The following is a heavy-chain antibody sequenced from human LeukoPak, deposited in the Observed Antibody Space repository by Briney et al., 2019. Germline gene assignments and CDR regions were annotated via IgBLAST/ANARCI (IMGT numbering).Heavy chain of an antibody. Sequence: ASVKVSCKASGYTFTSYYMHWVRQAPGQGLEWMGIINPSGGSTSYAQKFQGRVTMTRDTSTSTVYMGLSSLRSEDTAVYYCARDTNLAARPGPWFDPWGQGTLVTVSS. CDR2: INPSGGST. CDR1: GYTFTSYY. V-gene: IGHV1-46*01. D-gene: IGHD6-6*01. J-gene: IGHJ5*02. CDR3: ARDTNLAARPGPWFDP.